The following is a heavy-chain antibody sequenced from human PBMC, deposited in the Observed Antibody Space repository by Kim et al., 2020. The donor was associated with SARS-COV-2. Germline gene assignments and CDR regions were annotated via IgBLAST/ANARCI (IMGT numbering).Heavy chain of an antibody. CDR3: ARGSKGGGSYLNY. D-gene: IGHD3-16*01. CDR2: INHSGST. V-gene: IGHV4-34*01. J-gene: IGHJ4*01. CDR1: GGSFSDFY. Sequence: SETLSLTCAVYGGSFSDFYWNWIRQSPGKGLEWIGEINHSGSTNYNPSLMSRVTISVDTSKGQFSLKLNSVTAADTAVYYCARGSKGGGSYLNYWGRGTLVTVSS.